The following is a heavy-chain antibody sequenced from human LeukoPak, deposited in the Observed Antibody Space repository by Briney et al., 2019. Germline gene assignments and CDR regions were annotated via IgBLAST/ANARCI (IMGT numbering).Heavy chain of an antibody. V-gene: IGHV1-8*03. CDR1: GYTFTSYD. D-gene: IGHD3-3*01. Sequence: WASVKVSCKASGYTFTSYDINWVRQATGQGLEWMGWMNPNSGNTGYAQKFQGRVTITRNTSISTAYMELSSLRSEDTAVYYCARLGPPKTVLEWYYYYMDVWGKGTTVTVSS. CDR3: ARLGPPKTVLEWYYYYMDV. CDR2: MNPNSGNT. J-gene: IGHJ6*03.